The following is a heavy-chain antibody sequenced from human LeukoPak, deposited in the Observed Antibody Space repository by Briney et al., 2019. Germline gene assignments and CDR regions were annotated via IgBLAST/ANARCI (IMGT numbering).Heavy chain of an antibody. Sequence: GGPLRLSCAASGFTFSSYAMSWVRQAPGKGLEWVSAISGSGGSTYYADSVKGRFTISRDNSKGTLYLQMNSLRAEDTAVYYCANRYSSSSASVYWGQGTLVTVSS. J-gene: IGHJ4*02. V-gene: IGHV3-23*01. D-gene: IGHD6-13*01. CDR2: ISGSGGST. CDR1: GFTFSSYA. CDR3: ANRYSSSSASVY.